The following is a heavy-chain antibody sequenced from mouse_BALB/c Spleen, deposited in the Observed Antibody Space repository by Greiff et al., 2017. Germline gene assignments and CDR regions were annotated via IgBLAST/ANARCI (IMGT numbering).Heavy chain of an antibody. D-gene: IGHD2-4*01. CDR2: IDPSDSET. Sequence: QVQLQQSGPQLVRPGASVKISCKASGYSFTSYWMHWVKQRPGQGLEWIGMIDPSDSETRLNQKFKDKATLTVDKSSSTAYMQLSSPTSEDSAVYYCARGPLYYDYDVGYFDYWGQGTTLTVSS. J-gene: IGHJ2*01. CDR1: GYSFTSYW. CDR3: ARGPLYYDYDVGYFDY. V-gene: IGHV1S127*01.